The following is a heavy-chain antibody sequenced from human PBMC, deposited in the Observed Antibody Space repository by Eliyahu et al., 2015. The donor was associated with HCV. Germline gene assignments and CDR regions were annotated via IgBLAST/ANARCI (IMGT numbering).Heavy chain of an antibody. CDR1: GXXITTYY. V-gene: IGHV4-59*01. J-gene: IGHJ5*02. D-gene: IGHD6-19*01. CDR2: IHYSGST. Sequence: QVQLQESGPGLVKPSETLSLTCTVSGXXITTYYWSWIRQPPGKGLEWIGXIHYSGSTXYNPPLKSRVTIALDTSKNQFSLNLTSVTTADTAMYYCASGGGGIAVTGTGGWFDPWGQGTLVTVSS. CDR3: ASGGGGIAVTGTGGWFDP.